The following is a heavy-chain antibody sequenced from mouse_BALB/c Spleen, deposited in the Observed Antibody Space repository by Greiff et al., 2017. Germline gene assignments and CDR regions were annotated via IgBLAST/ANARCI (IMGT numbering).Heavy chain of an antibody. V-gene: IGHV5-6-3*01. CDR3: ARDKTSDGYFDV. CDR1: GFTFSSYG. Sequence: EVNVVESGGGLVQPGGSLKLSCAASGFTFSSYGMSWVRQTPDKRLELVATINSNGGSTYYPDSVKGRFTISRDNAKNTLYLQMSSLKSEDTAMYYCARDKTSDGYFDVWGAGTTVTVSS. CDR2: INSNGGST. J-gene: IGHJ1*01.